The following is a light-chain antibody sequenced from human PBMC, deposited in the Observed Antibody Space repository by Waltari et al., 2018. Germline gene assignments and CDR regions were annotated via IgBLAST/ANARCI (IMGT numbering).Light chain of an antibody. J-gene: IGKJ3*01. V-gene: IGKV3-20*01. CDR3: QQYGSSPFT. Sequence: EIVLTQSPGTLSLSPGERATLSCRASQSLSSSYLAWYQQRPGQAPRLLIFGASSRATGIPDRFSGGESGTDFTLTMSRLEPEDFAVYYCQQYGSSPFTFGPGTKLDIK. CDR2: GAS. CDR1: QSLSSSY.